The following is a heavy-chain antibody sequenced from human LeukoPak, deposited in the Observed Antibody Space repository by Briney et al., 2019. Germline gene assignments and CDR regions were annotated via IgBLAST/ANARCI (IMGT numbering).Heavy chain of an antibody. Sequence: ASVKVSCKASGYTFTGYYMHWVRQAPGQGLEWMGWINPNSGGTNYAQKLQGWVTMTRDTSISTAYMELSRLRSDDTAVYYCARDRGTTAYYGMDVWGKGTTVTVSS. J-gene: IGHJ6*04. CDR1: GYTFTGYY. CDR2: INPNSGGT. D-gene: IGHD1-1*01. V-gene: IGHV1-2*04. CDR3: ARDRGTTAYYGMDV.